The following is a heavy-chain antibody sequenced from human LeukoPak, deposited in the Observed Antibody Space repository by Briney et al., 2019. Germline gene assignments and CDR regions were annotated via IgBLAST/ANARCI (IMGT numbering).Heavy chain of an antibody. D-gene: IGHD1-26*01. V-gene: IGHV1-46*01. Sequence: ASVKVSCKASGHTFTNYYIHWVRQAPGQGLECMGIINPSGGSTSYAQKFQGRVTMTRDMSTSTVYMELSSLRSEDTAVYYCATRVGATDFYFDYWGQGTLVTVSS. CDR2: INPSGGST. CDR1: GHTFTNYY. CDR3: ATRVGATDFYFDY. J-gene: IGHJ4*02.